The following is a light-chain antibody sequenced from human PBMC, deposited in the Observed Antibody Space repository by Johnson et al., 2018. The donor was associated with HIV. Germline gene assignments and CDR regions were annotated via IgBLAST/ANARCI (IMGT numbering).Light chain of an antibody. J-gene: IGLJ1*01. V-gene: IGLV1-51*01. Sequence: QSVLTQPPSVSAAAGQKVTISCSGSNSNIGNNYVSWYQHFPETAPKLVIYDTIKRPSGIPDRFSGSKSGTSATLGITGLQTGDEADYYCGTWDSSLSALVGTGTKVTVL. CDR1: NSNIGNNY. CDR3: GTWDSSLSAL. CDR2: DTI.